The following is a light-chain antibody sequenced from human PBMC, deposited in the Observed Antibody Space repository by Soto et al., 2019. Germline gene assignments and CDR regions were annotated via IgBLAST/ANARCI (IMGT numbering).Light chain of an antibody. CDR2: EVT. CDR3: SSYKFITTNQV. V-gene: IGLV2-14*01. Sequence: QSVLTQPASVSGSPGQAITLSCAGTTNDIGSYNYVSWFQQHPGAAPKLIIFEVTHRPSGIPTRFSGSKSGNTASLTISDLQAEDEALYYCSSYKFITTNQVFGGGTQLTVL. CDR1: TNDIGSYNY. J-gene: IGLJ2*01.